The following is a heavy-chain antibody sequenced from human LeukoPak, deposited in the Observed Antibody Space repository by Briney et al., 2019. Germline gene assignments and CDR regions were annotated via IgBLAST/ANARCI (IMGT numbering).Heavy chain of an antibody. J-gene: IGHJ4*02. Sequence: PSETLSLTCIVSGSISSYYWTWIRQPPGKGLEWIGHSYFTRNPNYNPSLKSRVTISVDPPKNQFSLKLTSVTAADTAVYYCAGLRSTVAWASFDYWGQGILVTVSS. V-gene: IGHV4-59*08. CDR1: GSISSYY. CDR2: SYFTRNP. CDR3: AGLRSTVAWASFDY. D-gene: IGHD4-23*01.